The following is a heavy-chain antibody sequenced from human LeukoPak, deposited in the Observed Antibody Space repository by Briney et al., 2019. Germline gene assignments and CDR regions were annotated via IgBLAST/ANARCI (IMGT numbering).Heavy chain of an antibody. CDR1: GYRFAAYY. Sequence: ASVKVSCKASGYRFAAYYIHWVRQAPGQGPEWIGWISPNNGATVYAQKFQGRVTMTWDTSISTAHTELRRLTSDDTAVFYCARDRADNWDRSGYYPDAFDMWGQGTMVTVS. D-gene: IGHD3-22*01. CDR2: ISPNNGAT. CDR3: ARDRADNWDRSGYYPDAFDM. V-gene: IGHV1-2*02. J-gene: IGHJ3*02.